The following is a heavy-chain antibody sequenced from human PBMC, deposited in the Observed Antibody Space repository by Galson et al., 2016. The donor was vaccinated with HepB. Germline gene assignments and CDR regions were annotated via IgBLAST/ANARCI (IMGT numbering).Heavy chain of an antibody. Sequence: SLRLSCAASGFTFSSYSMHWVRQAPGKGLEWLSYIRKSGSPIHYADSVKGRFTISRDKARNSLFLQMDSLRDEDTAVYYCARDYSGYSYAFDYFGQGVLVTVSS. CDR3: ARDYSGYSYAFDY. J-gene: IGHJ4*01. CDR2: IRKSGSPI. D-gene: IGHD5-18*01. V-gene: IGHV3-48*02. CDR1: GFTFSSYS.